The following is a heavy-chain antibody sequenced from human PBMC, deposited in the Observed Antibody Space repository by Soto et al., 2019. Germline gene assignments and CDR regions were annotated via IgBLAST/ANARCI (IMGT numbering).Heavy chain of an antibody. Sequence: GASVKVSCKASGYTFTSYAMHWVRQAPGQRLEWMGWINAGNGNTKYSQKFQGRVTITRDTSASTAYMELSSLRSEDTAVYYCARGGIRWLRKDESTKYYFDYWGQGTLVTVSS. CDR2: INAGNGNT. CDR3: ARGGIRWLRKDESTKYYFDY. J-gene: IGHJ4*02. CDR1: GYTFTSYA. D-gene: IGHD5-12*01. V-gene: IGHV1-3*01.